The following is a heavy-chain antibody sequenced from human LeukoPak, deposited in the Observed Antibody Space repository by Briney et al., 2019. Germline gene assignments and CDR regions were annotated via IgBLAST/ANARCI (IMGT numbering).Heavy chain of an antibody. CDR3: ARVRLRSFDY. Sequence: PSETLSLTCTVSGGSIRGYYWSWIRHPPGKGQEWIGYIYYSGSTNYNPSLKSQVTISVDTSKNQFSLKLSSVTAADTAVYYCARVRLRSFDYWGQGTLVTVCS. CDR2: IYYSGST. CDR1: GGSIRGYY. D-gene: IGHD2-15*01. J-gene: IGHJ4*02. V-gene: IGHV4-59*01.